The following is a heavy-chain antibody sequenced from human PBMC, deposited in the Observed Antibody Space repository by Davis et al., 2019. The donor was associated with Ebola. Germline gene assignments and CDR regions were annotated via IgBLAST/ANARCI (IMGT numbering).Heavy chain of an antibody. D-gene: IGHD6-19*01. CDR1: GGTFSSYT. CDR3: ARGGEQWLIDY. V-gene: IGHV1-69*02. Sequence: SVKVSCKASGGTFSSYTISWVRQAPGQGLEWMGRIIPILGIANYAQKFQGRVTINADKSTSTAYMEVGSLKSDDTAVYYCARGGEQWLIDYWGQGTLVTVSS. CDR2: IIPILGIA. J-gene: IGHJ4*02.